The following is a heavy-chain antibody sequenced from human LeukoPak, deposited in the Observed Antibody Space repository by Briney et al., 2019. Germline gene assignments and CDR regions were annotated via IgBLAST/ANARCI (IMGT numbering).Heavy chain of an antibody. CDR1: GYTFTGYY. CDR3: ASLTSGYLLEYFQH. V-gene: IGHV1-2*06. Sequence: ASVKVSCKASGYTFTGYYMHWVRQAPGQGLEWMGRINPNSGGTNCAQKFQGRVTMTRDTSISTAYMELSRLRSDDTAVYYCASLTSGYLLEYFQHWGQGTLVTVSS. J-gene: IGHJ1*01. CDR2: INPNSGGT. D-gene: IGHD3-22*01.